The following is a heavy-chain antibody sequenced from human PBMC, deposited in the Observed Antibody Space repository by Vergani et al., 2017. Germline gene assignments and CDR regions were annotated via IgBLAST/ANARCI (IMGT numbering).Heavy chain of an antibody. D-gene: IGHD6-13*01. CDR1: GYSFTSYW. CDR2: IYPGDSDT. J-gene: IGHJ3*02. CDR3: ARAKAAAGGDDAFDI. V-gene: IGHV5-51*03. Sequence: EVQLVQSGAEVKKPGESLKISCKGSGYSFTSYWIGWVRQMPGKGLECMGIIYPGDSDTRYTPSFQGQVTISADKSISTPYLRWSSLKASDTAMYYCARAKAAAGGDDAFDIWGQGTMVTVSS.